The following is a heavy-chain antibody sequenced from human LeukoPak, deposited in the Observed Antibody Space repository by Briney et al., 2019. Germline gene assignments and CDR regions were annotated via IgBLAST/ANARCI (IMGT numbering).Heavy chain of an antibody. CDR3: ARVQLWFGTFDY. CDR1: GGSFSGYY. V-gene: IGHV4-34*01. Sequence: SETLSLTCAVYGGSFSGYYWSWIRQPPEKGLEWIGEINHSGSTNYNPSLKSRVTISVDTSKNQFSLKLSSVTAADTAVYYCARVQLWFGTFDYWGQGTLVTVSS. CDR2: INHSGST. J-gene: IGHJ4*02. D-gene: IGHD5-18*01.